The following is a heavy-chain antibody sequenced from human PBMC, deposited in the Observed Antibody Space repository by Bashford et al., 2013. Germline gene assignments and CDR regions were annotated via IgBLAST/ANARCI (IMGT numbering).Heavy chain of an antibody. CDR1: GGSISSYY. J-gene: IGHJ4*02. V-gene: IGHV4-59*08. CDR2: IYYSGST. Sequence: SETLSLTCTVSGGSISSYYWSWFRQPPGKGLEWIGFIYYSGSTTYNPSLKSRVTISVDTSRNQFSLKLSSVTAADTAVYYCARHLDSYENGFDYWGQGTLVTVSS. D-gene: IGHD5-18*01. CDR3: ARHLDSYENGFDY.